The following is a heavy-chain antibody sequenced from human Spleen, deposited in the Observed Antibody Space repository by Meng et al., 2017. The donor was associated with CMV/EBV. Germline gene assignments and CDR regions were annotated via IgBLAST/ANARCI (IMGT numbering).Heavy chain of an antibody. Sequence: GESLKISCAASGFRFEDYGMTWVRQAPGKGLEWVSSINWNGDSTGYADSVKGRFTISRDNAKKSLYLQMNSLRAEDTALYYCAKANGWYEAFDIWGQGTMVTVSS. CDR1: GFRFEDYG. CDR3: AKANGWYEAFDI. J-gene: IGHJ3*02. CDR2: INWNGDST. V-gene: IGHV3-20*04. D-gene: IGHD6-19*01.